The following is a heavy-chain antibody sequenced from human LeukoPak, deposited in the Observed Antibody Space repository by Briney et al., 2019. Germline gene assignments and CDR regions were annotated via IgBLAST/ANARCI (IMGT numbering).Heavy chain of an antibody. D-gene: IGHD3-22*01. V-gene: IGHV1-18*01. Sequence: ASVKVSCKASGYTFTIYGISWVRPAPGQGLGWMGWISAYNGNTNYAQKLQGRVTMTTDTSTSTAYMELRSLRSDDTAVYYCARDGTYYYDSTVLSWGQGTLVTVSS. CDR2: ISAYNGNT. J-gene: IGHJ5*02. CDR3: ARDGTYYYDSTVLS. CDR1: GYTFTIYG.